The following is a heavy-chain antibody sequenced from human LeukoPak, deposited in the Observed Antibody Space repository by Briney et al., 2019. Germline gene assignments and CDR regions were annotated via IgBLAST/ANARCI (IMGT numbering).Heavy chain of an antibody. D-gene: IGHD3-22*01. Sequence: SETLSLTCAVYGGSFSGYYWSWIRQPPGKGLEWIGRIWADGAPTYRPSLKSRVTISVDTSKNRFSLRLNSVTAADTAVYYCARGRDSRGYQFMGFDSWGQGTLVTVSS. CDR2: IWADGAP. CDR3: ARGRDSRGYQFMGFDS. CDR1: GGSFSGYY. V-gene: IGHV4-59*10. J-gene: IGHJ4*02.